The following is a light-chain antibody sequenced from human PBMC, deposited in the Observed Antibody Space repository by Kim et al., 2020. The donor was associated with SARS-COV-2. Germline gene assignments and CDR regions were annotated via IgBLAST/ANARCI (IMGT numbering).Light chain of an antibody. J-gene: IGKJ5*01. V-gene: IGKV3-15*01. CDR2: GAS. CDR1: QSVSSN. Sequence: IVMTQSPATLSVSPGERATLSCRASQSVSSNLAWYQQKPGQAPRLLIYGASTRATGIPARFSGSGSGTEFTLTISSLQSEDFAVYYLQQYNNWPPIAFGQGTRLEIK. CDR3: QQYNNWPPIA.